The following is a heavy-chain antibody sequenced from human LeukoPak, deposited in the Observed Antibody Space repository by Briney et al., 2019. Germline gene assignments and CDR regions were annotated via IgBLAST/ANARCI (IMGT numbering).Heavy chain of an antibody. D-gene: IGHD3-22*01. CDR3: ARGRYYYDSNGHFDY. J-gene: IGHJ4*02. Sequence: SETLSLTCAVYGGSFSGYYWSWIRQPPGKGLEWVGEINHSGSTNYNPSLKSRVTISVDTSKNQFSLKLSSVTAADTAVYYCARGRYYYDSNGHFDYWGQGTLVTVSS. CDR2: INHSGST. V-gene: IGHV4-34*01. CDR1: GGSFSGYY.